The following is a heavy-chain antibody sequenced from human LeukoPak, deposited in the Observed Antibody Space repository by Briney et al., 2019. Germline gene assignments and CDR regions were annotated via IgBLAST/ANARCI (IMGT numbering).Heavy chain of an antibody. Sequence: SETLSLTCTVSGGSISSYYWSRIRQPPGKGLEWIGRIYYSGITYYNPSLKSRVTISLDTSNNQFSLKLSSVTAADTAVYYCARDPKSAVAADWFDPWGQGTLVTVSP. CDR3: ARDPKSAVAADWFDP. CDR1: GGSISSYY. CDR2: IYYSGIT. D-gene: IGHD6-19*01. V-gene: IGHV4-59*12. J-gene: IGHJ5*01.